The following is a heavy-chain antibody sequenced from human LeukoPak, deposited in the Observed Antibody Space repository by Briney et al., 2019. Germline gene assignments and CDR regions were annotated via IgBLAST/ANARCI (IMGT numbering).Heavy chain of an antibody. CDR1: GYRFTSYY. V-gene: IGHV1-46*01. J-gene: IGHJ4*02. Sequence: ASVKVSCKASGYRFTSYYRHWIRQAPGQGLEWMGVINTSGGSTSYEQKFQDRVTMTRDTSTSTVYMELRSLRSEDTAVYYCARGSRWLGDYWGQGTLVTVSS. D-gene: IGHD5-24*01. CDR2: INTSGGST. CDR3: ARGSRWLGDY.